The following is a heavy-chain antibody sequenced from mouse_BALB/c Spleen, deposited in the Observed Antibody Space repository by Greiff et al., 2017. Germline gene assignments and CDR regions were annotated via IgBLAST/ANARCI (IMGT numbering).Heavy chain of an antibody. CDR3: ARKLWNAMDY. CDR1: GYSITSDYA. V-gene: IGHV3-2*02. J-gene: IGHJ4*01. D-gene: IGHD1-1*02. Sequence: EVQLVESGPGLVKPSQSLSLTCTVTGYSITSDYAWNWIRQFPGNKLEWMGYISYSGSTSYNPSLKSRISITRDTSKNQFFLQLNSVTTEDTATYYCARKLWNAMDYWGQGTSVTVSS. CDR2: ISYSGST.